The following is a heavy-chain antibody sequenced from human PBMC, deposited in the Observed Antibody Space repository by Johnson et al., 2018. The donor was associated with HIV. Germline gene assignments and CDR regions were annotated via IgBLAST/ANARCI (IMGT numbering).Heavy chain of an antibody. J-gene: IGHJ3*01. CDR1: GFTFSNYP. V-gene: IGHV3-30*04. CDR3: ARELKDGDYSRGAFDL. D-gene: IGHD4-23*01. Sequence: QVQLVESGGGVVQPGRSLRLSCAASGFTFSNYPMHWVRQAPGKGLEWVAIISSDGTTNYYADSVKGRFTISRDNSKTSLSLQMNSLRTEDTAVYYCARELKDGDYSRGAFDLWGQGTMVTVTS. CDR2: ISSDGTTN.